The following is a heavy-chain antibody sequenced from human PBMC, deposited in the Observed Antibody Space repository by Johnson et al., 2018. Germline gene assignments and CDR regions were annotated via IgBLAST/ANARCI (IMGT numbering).Heavy chain of an antibody. D-gene: IGHD2-15*01. CDR3: ARSFSSLPIDY. CDR1: GYTFTNYTNYY. Sequence: VQLVESGAEVMKPGASVKVSCKASGYTFTNYTNYYIQWVRQAPGQGLEWMGIINSRGGSTSYAQKFQRRLKMTRDTSTKTVYMGLSSLTSEDTAVYYCARSFSSLPIDYWGQGSLVTVTS. CDR2: INSRGGST. V-gene: IGHV1-46*01. J-gene: IGHJ4*02.